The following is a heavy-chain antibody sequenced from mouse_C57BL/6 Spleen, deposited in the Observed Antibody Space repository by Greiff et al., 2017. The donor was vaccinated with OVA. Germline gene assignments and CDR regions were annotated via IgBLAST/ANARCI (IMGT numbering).Heavy chain of an antibody. Sequence: EVQLQQSGPVLVKPGASVKMSCKASGYTFTDSYMNWVKQSHGKSLEWIGVLNPYNGGTSYNQKFKGKATLTVYKSSSTAYMELNSLTAEDAAGYYCARQGRDYGSSYGAMDYWGQGTSVTVSS. J-gene: IGHJ4*01. CDR3: ARQGRDYGSSYGAMDY. D-gene: IGHD1-1*01. CDR1: GYTFTDSY. V-gene: IGHV1-19*01. CDR2: LNPYNGGT.